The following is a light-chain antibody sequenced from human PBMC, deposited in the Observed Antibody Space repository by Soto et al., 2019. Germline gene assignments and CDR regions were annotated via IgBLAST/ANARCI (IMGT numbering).Light chain of an antibody. CDR3: QQSYSTPVGP. V-gene: IGKV1-39*01. J-gene: IGKJ3*01. CDR2: AAS. CDR1: QSISSY. Sequence: DIQMTQSPSSLSASVGDRVTITCRASQSISSYLNWYQQKPGKAPKLLIYAASSLQSGVPSRCSGSGSGTDFTLTIRSLQPEDFGTYYCQQSYSTPVGPFGPGTKVDIK.